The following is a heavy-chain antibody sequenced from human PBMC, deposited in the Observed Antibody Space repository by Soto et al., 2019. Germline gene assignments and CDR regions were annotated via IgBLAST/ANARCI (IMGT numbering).Heavy chain of an antibody. J-gene: IGHJ5*02. CDR2: IKSKTDGGTT. Sequence: PGGPLRLAGAASVFTCSNAWMSWVRQAPGKGLEWVGRIKSKTDGGTTDYAAPVKGRFTISRDDSKNTLYLQMNSLKTEDTAVYYCTTRTWLESFDPWGQGTLVTVSS. CDR3: TTRTWLESFDP. CDR1: VFTCSNAW. V-gene: IGHV3-15*01. D-gene: IGHD6-19*01.